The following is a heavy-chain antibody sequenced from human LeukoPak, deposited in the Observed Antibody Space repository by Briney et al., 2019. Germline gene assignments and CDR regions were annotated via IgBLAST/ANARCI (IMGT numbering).Heavy chain of an antibody. D-gene: IGHD3-10*01. J-gene: IGHJ6*02. CDR3: ARNPVILVRGVGYYYYGMDV. V-gene: IGHV3-21*06. Sequence: GGSLRLSCGASGFNFRKHNMNWVRQAPGKGLEWVASISSSSTNIYVADSVKGRFSISRDNANNSLFLQMSSLRAEDTAVHYCARNPVILVRGVGYYYYGMDVWGRGTTVIVSS. CDR1: GFNFRKHN. CDR2: ISSSSTNI.